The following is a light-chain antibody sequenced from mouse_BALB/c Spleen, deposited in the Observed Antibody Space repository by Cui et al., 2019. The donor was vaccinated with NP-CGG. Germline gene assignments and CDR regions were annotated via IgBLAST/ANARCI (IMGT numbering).Light chain of an antibody. CDR3: ALWYSNHWV. Sequence: QAVVTQESALTTSPGETVTLTCRSSIGTVTTSNYANGGQEKPDHLVTSGIGGTNNGAPGVPARFSGSLIGDKAALTITGAQTEDEAIYFCALWYSNHWVFGGGTKLTVL. CDR2: GTN. V-gene: IGLV1*01. CDR1: IGTVTTSNY. J-gene: IGLJ1*01.